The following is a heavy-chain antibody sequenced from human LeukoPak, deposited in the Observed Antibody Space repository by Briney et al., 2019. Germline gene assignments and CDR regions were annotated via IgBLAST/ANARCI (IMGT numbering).Heavy chain of an antibody. D-gene: IGHD6-19*01. J-gene: IGHJ4*02. V-gene: IGHV3-11*01. Sequence: GGSLRLSCAASGFTFSDYYMSWIRQAPGKGLEWVSYISSSGSTIYYADSVKGRFTISRDNAKNSLYLQMNSLRAEGTAVYYCARSRSRWLVGYFDYWGQGTPVTVSS. CDR2: ISSSGSTI. CDR3: ARSRSRWLVGYFDY. CDR1: GFTFSDYY.